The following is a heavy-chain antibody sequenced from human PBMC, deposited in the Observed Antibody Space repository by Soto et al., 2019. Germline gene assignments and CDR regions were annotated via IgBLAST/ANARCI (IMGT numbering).Heavy chain of an antibody. Sequence: SETLSLTCTVSGDSISSYYWSWIRQPPGKGLEWIGYIYYSGSTNYNPSLKSRVTISVDTSKNQFSLKLSSVSAADTAVYYCASAGVTWGAFDIWGQGTMVTVSS. J-gene: IGHJ3*02. CDR1: GDSISSYY. D-gene: IGHD5-18*01. CDR3: ASAGVTWGAFDI. V-gene: IGHV4-59*01. CDR2: IYYSGST.